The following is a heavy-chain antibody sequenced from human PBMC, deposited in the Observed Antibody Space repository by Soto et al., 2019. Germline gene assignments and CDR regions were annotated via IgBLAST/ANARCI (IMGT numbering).Heavy chain of an antibody. Sequence: GASLKVSCKASGDTFTFYSINWVRQAPGLGLEWMGRINPILSMSNYAQRFQGRVTMTADKSTSTAYLELSSLRSEDTAIYYCASSYGSGYRAFDYWGQGALVTVSS. CDR2: INPILSMS. J-gene: IGHJ4*02. D-gene: IGHD3-10*01. V-gene: IGHV1-69*02. CDR3: ASSYGSGYRAFDY. CDR1: GDTFTFYS.